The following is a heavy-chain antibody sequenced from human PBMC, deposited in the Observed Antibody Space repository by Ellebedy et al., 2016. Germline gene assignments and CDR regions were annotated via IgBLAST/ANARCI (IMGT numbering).Heavy chain of an antibody. J-gene: IGHJ3*02. CDR1: GYSFTSYW. CDR2: IYPGDSDT. D-gene: IGHD5-18*01. CDR3: ARLGYSYGSKPDDAFDI. V-gene: IGHV5-51*01. Sequence: GESLKISCKGSGYSFTSYWIGWVRQMPGKGLEWMGIIYPGDSDTRYSPSFQGQVTISADKSISTAYLQWSSLKASDTAMYYCARLGYSYGSKPDDAFDIWGQGTMVTVSS.